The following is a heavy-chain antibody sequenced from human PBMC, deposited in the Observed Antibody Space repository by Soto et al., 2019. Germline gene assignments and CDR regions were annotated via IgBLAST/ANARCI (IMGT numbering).Heavy chain of an antibody. CDR3: ARDLAAGNCDY. CDR1: GYTFTSYG. Sequence: QVQLVQSGAEVKKPGASVKVSCKASGYTFTSYGISWVRQAPGQGLEWMGWISAYKGTTNHAQKLQGRVTLTTDTSASTAYMELRSLRSDDTAVYYCARDLAAGNCDYWGQGTLVTVSS. J-gene: IGHJ4*02. V-gene: IGHV1-18*01. D-gene: IGHD6-13*01. CDR2: ISAYKGTT.